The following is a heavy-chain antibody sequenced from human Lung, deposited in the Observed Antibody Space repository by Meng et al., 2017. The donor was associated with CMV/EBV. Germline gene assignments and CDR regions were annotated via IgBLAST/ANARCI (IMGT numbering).Heavy chain of an antibody. CDR2: IKKKADSYTT. CDR1: GFTFSDHH. V-gene: IGHV3-72*01. D-gene: IGHD6-19*01. Sequence: GESLKISCAASGFTFSDHHMDWVRQAPGRGLEWVGEIKKKADSYTTHYAASVKGRFTISRDDSKNSVYLQLSSLKTEDSAVYYCADLAEAFGMDVWGKGATVTVSS. J-gene: IGHJ6*04. CDR3: ADLAEAFGMDV.